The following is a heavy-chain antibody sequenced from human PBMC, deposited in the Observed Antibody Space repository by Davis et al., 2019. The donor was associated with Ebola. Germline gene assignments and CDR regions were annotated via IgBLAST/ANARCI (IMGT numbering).Heavy chain of an antibody. CDR1: GFTFSDYY. CDR2: FGTGGDT. Sequence: GESLKISCAASGFTFSDYYMSWIRQAPGKGLEWVSTFGTGGDTFYADSVKGRFTISRDNSKNTLYLQMNGLRVDDTAIYYCAKDTSNIWFDIWGQGTMVTVSS. CDR3: AKDTSNIWFDI. D-gene: IGHD1-26*01. V-gene: IGHV3-23*01. J-gene: IGHJ3*02.